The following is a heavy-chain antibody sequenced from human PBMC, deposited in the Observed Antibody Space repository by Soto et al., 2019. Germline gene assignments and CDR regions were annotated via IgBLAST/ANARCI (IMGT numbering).Heavy chain of an antibody. V-gene: IGHV1-18*04. Sequence: WASVKVSCKASGYTFTSYGISWVRQAPGQGLEWMGWISAYNGNTNYAQKLQGRVTMTTDTSTSTAYMELRSLRSDDTAVYYCARGTSDYDFWSGNNWFDPWGQGTLVTVS. CDR3: ARGTSDYDFWSGNNWFDP. CDR1: GYTFTSYG. CDR2: ISAYNGNT. J-gene: IGHJ5*02. D-gene: IGHD3-3*01.